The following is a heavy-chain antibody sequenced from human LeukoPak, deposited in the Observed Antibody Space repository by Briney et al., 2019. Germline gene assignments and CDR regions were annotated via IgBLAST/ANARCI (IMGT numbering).Heavy chain of an antibody. CDR1: GYTFTSYD. V-gene: IGHV1-8*03. CDR3: ARGDYGDYGLRWFDP. J-gene: IGHJ5*02. Sequence: GASVKVSCKASGYTFTSYDINWARQATGQGLEWMGWMNPNSGNTGYAQKFQGRVTITRNTSISTAYMELSSLRSEDTAVYYCARGDYGDYGLRWFDPWGQGTLVTVSS. D-gene: IGHD4-17*01. CDR2: MNPNSGNT.